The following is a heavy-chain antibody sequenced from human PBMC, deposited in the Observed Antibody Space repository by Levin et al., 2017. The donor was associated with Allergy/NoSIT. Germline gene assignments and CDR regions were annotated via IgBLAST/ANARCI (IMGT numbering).Heavy chain of an antibody. CDR2: IKSKTDGGTT. V-gene: IGHV3-15*01. CDR3: TTGDSSGFLV. D-gene: IGHD3-22*01. Sequence: GESLKISCAASGFTFSNAWMSWVRQAPGKGLEWVGRIKSKTDGGTTDYAAPVKGRFTISRDDSKNTLYLQMNSLKTEDTAVYYCTTGDSSGFLVWGQGTMVTVSS. J-gene: IGHJ3*01. CDR1: GFTFSNAW.